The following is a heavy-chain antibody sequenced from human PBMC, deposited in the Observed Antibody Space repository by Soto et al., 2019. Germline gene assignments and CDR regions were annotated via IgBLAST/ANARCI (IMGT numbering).Heavy chain of an antibody. D-gene: IGHD6-19*01. CDR1: GFTFSSYA. Sequence: GGSLRLSCAASGFTFSSYAMHWVRQAPGKGLEWVAVISYDGSNKYYADSVKGRFTISRDNSKNTLYLQMNSLRAEDTAVYYCAKSRYSSGWSYFDYWGQGTLVTVSS. CDR2: ISYDGSNK. J-gene: IGHJ4*02. CDR3: AKSRYSSGWSYFDY. V-gene: IGHV3-30-3*02.